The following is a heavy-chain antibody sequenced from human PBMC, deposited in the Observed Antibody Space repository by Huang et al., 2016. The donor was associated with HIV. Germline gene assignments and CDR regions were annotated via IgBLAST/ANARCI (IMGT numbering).Heavy chain of an antibody. V-gene: IGHV4-34*01. J-gene: IGHJ5*02. CDR3: AREVMITFGGPFDP. Sequence: QVQLQQWGAGLLKPSETLSLTCAVYGGSFSGYSWNWIRQSPGKGLEWIGQINQSGSTDYNPSFKSRVTISMDTSKNQFSLKLNSVTAADTAIYYCAREVMITFGGPFDPWGHGNLVTVSS. CDR2: INQSGST. CDR1: GGSFSGYS. D-gene: IGHD3-16*01.